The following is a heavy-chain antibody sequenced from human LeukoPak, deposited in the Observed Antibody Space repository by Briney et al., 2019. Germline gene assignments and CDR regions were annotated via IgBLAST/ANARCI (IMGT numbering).Heavy chain of an antibody. D-gene: IGHD4-17*01. Sequence: GGSLRLSCAASGFTFSTYAMNWVRQASGKGLEWVGRIRSKADNYATEYGASVKGRFTISRDDSKNTAYLQMNSLKTEDTAVYYCTGGTTVTTLDYWGQGTLVTVSS. CDR2: IRSKADNYAT. J-gene: IGHJ4*02. CDR3: TGGTTVTTLDY. V-gene: IGHV3-73*01. CDR1: GFTFSTYA.